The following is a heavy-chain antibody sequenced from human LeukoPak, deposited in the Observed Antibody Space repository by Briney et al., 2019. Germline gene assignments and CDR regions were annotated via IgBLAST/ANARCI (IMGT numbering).Heavy chain of an antibody. V-gene: IGHV3-66*02. Sequence: GGSLRLSCAASGFTVSSNYMSWVRQAPGKGLEWVSVIYSGGSTYYADSVQGRFTISRDNSKDTLYLQMNSLRAEDTAVYYCGKEYCSSTSCSVDYWGQGTLVTVSS. J-gene: IGHJ4*02. CDR2: IYSGGST. CDR3: GKEYCSSTSCSVDY. D-gene: IGHD2-2*01. CDR1: GFTVSSNY.